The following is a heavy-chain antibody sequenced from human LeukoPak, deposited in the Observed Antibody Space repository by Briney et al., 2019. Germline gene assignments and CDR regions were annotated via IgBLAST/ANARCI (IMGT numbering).Heavy chain of an antibody. CDR2: INHSGST. J-gene: IGHJ4*02. V-gene: IGHV4-34*01. D-gene: IGHD6-25*01. CDR1: GGSFSGYY. CDR3: ARGYSAKPRPVGY. Sequence: PSETLSLTCAVYGGSFSGYYWSWIRQPPGKGLEWIGEINHSGSTNYNPSLKSRVTISVDTSKNQFSLKLSSVTAADTAVYYCARGYSAKPRPVGYWGQGTLVTVSS.